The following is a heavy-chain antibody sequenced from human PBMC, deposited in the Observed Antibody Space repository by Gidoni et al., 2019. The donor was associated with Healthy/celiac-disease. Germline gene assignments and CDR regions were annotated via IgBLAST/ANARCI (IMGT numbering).Heavy chain of an antibody. CDR1: GGSIRSSSYY. D-gene: IGHD3-22*01. V-gene: IGHV4-39*01. Sequence: QLQLPDPGPGLVKPSEPLSLTCTVSGGSIRSSSYYWGWLRKPPGKVLEWIGSIYYSGSTYYNQYLKSRVTSYEDTSKTQCSLKLSSVTAADTAVYYCARQYYYYSSGYYSRFDYWGQGNRVTVSS. J-gene: IGHJ4*02. CDR3: ARQYYYYSSGYYSRFDY. CDR2: IYYSGST.